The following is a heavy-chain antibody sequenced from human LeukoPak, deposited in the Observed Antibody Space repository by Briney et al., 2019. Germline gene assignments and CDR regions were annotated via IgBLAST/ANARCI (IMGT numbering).Heavy chain of an antibody. CDR2: ISYDGSNK. D-gene: IGHD5-12*01. V-gene: IGHV3-30*04. CDR1: VFTFSSYA. CDR3: AREARYYFDY. Sequence: GGSLRLSCAASVFTFSSYAMHWVRQAPGKGLEWVAVISYDGSNKYYADSVKGRFTISRDNSKNTLYLQMNSLRAEDTAVYYCAREARYYFDYWGQGTLVTVSS. J-gene: IGHJ4*02.